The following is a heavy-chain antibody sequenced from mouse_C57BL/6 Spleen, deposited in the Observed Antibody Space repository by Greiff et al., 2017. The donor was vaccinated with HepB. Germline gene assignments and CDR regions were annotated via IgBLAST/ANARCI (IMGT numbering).Heavy chain of an antibody. V-gene: IGHV1-80*01. CDR3: ARGGVITTVGYFDY. Sequence: VKLVESGAELVKPGASVKISCKASGYAFSSYWMNWVKQRPGKGLEWIGQIYPGDGDTNYNGKFKGKATLTADKSSSTAYMQLGSLTSEDSAVYFCARGGVITTVGYFDYWGQGTTLTVSS. J-gene: IGHJ2*01. CDR2: IYPGDGDT. D-gene: IGHD1-1*01. CDR1: GYAFSSYW.